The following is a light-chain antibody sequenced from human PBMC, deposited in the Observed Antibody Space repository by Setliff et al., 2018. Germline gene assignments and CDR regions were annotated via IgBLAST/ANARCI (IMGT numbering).Light chain of an antibody. CDR2: EVS. CDR3: SSYAGNYIYV. V-gene: IGLV2-8*01. CDR1: SSDVGGYNF. J-gene: IGLJ1*01. Sequence: LTQPPSASGSPGQSVTISCTGTSSDVGGYNFVAWYQQHPGKAPKLMIYEVSKRPSGVPDRFSGSKSGNTASLTVSGLQAEDEADYYCSSYAGNYIYVFGTGTKVTVL.